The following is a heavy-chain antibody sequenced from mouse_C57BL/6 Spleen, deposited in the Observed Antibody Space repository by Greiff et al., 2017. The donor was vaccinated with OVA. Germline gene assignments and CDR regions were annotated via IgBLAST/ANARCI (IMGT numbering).Heavy chain of an antibody. J-gene: IGHJ3*01. D-gene: IGHD3-3*01. CDR2: IDPEDGET. Sequence: VQLQQSGAELVQPGASVKLSCTASGFTITDYYMHWVKQRPEQGLEWIGRIDPEDGETKSAPKFQGKATITADTSSNPAYLHLSSLTSEDTAVYYCASGDVAWFADWGKGTLVTVSA. CDR3: ASGDVAWFAD. CDR1: GFTITDYY. V-gene: IGHV14-2*01.